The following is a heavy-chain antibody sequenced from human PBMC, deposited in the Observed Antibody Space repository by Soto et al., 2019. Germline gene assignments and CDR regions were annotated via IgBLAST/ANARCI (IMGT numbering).Heavy chain of an antibody. V-gene: IGHV3-23*01. CDR1: GFTFSSYA. CDR3: AKVKSSGWYYFDY. D-gene: IGHD6-19*01. Sequence: EVQLFESGGGLVQPGGSLRLSCAASGFTFSSYAMSWVRQAPGKGLEWVSAISGSGGSTYYADSVKGRFTISRDNSKNTLYLQMNSLGAEDTAVYYCAKVKSSGWYYFDYWGQGTLVTVSS. J-gene: IGHJ4*02. CDR2: ISGSGGST.